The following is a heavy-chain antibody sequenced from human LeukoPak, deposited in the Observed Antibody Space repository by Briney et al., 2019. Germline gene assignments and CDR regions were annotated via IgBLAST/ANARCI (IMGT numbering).Heavy chain of an antibody. CDR2: IKQDGSEI. CDR3: ARARYGSGGYFFDF. CDR1: GFNFNSYW. D-gene: IGHD3-10*01. Sequence: GGSLRLSCAASGFNFNSYWMSWVRQAPGKGLECVANIKQDGSEIYFMDSVKGRFTISRDNAKSSLYLQMNSLRGEDTAVYYCARARYGSGGYFFDFWGQGTLVTVSS. V-gene: IGHV3-7*04. J-gene: IGHJ4*02.